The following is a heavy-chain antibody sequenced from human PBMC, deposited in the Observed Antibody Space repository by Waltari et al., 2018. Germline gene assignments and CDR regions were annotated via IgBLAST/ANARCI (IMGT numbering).Heavy chain of an antibody. CDR3: ATAPDAFQIIN. J-gene: IGHJ4*02. CDR1: GYTFTGYY. Sequence: QVQLVQSGAEVKKPGASVKVSCKTSGYTFTGYYMYWVRQAPGQGLEWMGWINPYSGGTAYAQKFQGRVTLTRDTSISTAYMELNRLISDDSAMYYCATAPDAFQIINWGQGNLVTVSS. CDR2: INPYSGGT. D-gene: IGHD2-2*01. V-gene: IGHV1-2*02.